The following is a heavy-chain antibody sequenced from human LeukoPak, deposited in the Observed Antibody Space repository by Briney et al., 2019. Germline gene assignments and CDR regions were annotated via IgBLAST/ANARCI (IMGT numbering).Heavy chain of an antibody. CDR2: ISSSGSTI. Sequence: GGSLRLSCAASGFTFSSYEMNWVRQAPGKGLEWVSYISSSGSTIYYADSVKGRFTISRDNAKNSLYLQMDSLRAEDTAVYYCAELGITMIGGVRGKGTTVTISS. CDR1: GFTFSSYE. J-gene: IGHJ6*04. D-gene: IGHD3-10*02. CDR3: AELGITMIGGV. V-gene: IGHV3-48*03.